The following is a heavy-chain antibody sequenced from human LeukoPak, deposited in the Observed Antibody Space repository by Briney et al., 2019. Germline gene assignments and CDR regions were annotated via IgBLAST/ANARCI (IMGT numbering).Heavy chain of an antibody. V-gene: IGHV4-4*07. Sequence: PSETLSLTCTVSGGSLSTYYWSWIRQSAGKGLEWIGRIHTSGSTNYNPSLKSRVTMSVDTSKNQFSLRLSSVTAADTAVYYCAREAPLGYCSSTSCYEDYWGQGTLVTVSS. J-gene: IGHJ4*02. CDR1: GGSLSTYY. D-gene: IGHD2-2*01. CDR3: AREAPLGYCSSTSCYEDY. CDR2: IHTSGST.